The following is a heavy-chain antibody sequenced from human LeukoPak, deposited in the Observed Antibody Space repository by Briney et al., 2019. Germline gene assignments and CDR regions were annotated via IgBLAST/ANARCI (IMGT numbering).Heavy chain of an antibody. CDR1: GFTFSSYA. Sequence: GGSLRLSRATSGFTFSSYAIHWVRQAPGKGLEWVATVSSEGRNQYYADPVKGRFSISRDNSQNTVYLQMNSLRPEDTAVYYCAKHIVGGYDWIYNSDYYYAMDVWGQGTTVTVSS. J-gene: IGHJ6*02. CDR2: VSSEGRNQ. V-gene: IGHV3-30*18. CDR3: AKHIVGGYDWIYNSDYYYAMDV. D-gene: IGHD5-12*01.